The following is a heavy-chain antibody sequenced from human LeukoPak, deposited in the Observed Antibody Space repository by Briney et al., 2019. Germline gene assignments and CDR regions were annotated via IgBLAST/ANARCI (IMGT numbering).Heavy chain of an antibody. D-gene: IGHD2-8*01. Sequence: ASVKVSCKASGYTFTSYYMHWVRQAPGQGLEWMGIINPSGGSTSYAQEFQGRVTMTRDTSTSTVYMELSSLRSEDTAVYYCARDPYCTNGVCYGIYYYGMDVWGQGTTVTVSS. CDR1: GYTFTSYY. CDR2: INPSGGST. J-gene: IGHJ6*02. CDR3: ARDPYCTNGVCYGIYYYGMDV. V-gene: IGHV1-46*01.